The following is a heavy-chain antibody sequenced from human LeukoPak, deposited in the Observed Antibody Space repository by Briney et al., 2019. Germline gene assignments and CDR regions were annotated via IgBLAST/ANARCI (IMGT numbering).Heavy chain of an antibody. V-gene: IGHV5-51*01. CDR3: AGARHGDYRWDY. J-gene: IGHJ4*02. D-gene: IGHD4-17*01. Sequence: GESLKISCKGSGYNFNVYWIAWVRQMPGKGLEWMGIIHSADSNTKYSPSFQGQVTISADKSISTAYLQWSGLKASDTAMYYCAGARHGDYRWDYWGQGTLVTVSS. CDR2: IHSADSNT. CDR1: GYNFNVYW.